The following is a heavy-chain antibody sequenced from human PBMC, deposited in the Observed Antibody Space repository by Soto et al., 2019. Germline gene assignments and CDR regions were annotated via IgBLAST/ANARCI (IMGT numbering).Heavy chain of an antibody. Sequence: WVRQAPGQGLEWMGWISAYNGNTNYAQKLQGRVTMTTDTSTSTAYMELRSLRSDDTAVYYCARVIDGNSVRFDPWGQGTLVTVSS. D-gene: IGHD4-17*01. CDR2: ISAYNGNT. J-gene: IGHJ5*02. CDR3: ARVIDGNSVRFDP. V-gene: IGHV1-18*01.